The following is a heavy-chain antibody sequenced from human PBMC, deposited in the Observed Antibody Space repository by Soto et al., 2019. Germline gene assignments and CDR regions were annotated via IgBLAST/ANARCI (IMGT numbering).Heavy chain of an antibody. CDR1: GGTFSSYA. V-gene: IGHV1-69*01. CDR3: AGRYCSSTSCYEGEYYYYYGMDV. CDR2: IIPIFGTA. J-gene: IGHJ6*02. Sequence: QVQLVQSGAEVKKPGSSVKVSCKASGGTFSSYAISWVRQAPGQGLEWMGGIIPIFGTANYAQKFQGRVTITADESTSTVYMELSSLRSEDTAVYYCAGRYCSSTSCYEGEYYYYYGMDVWGQGTKVTVSS. D-gene: IGHD2-2*01.